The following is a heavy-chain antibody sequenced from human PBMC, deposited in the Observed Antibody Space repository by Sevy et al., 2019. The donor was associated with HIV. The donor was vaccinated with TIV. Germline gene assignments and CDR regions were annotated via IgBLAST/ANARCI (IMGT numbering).Heavy chain of an antibody. V-gene: IGHV1-46*01. Sequence: ASVKVSCKASGYTFTSYYMHWVRQAPGQGLEWMGIINPSGGSTSYAQKFQGRVTMTRDTSTSTVYMELGSLRSEDTAVYYCARDQTIFGVDDLGDAFDIWGQGTMVTVSS. CDR2: INPSGGST. CDR3: ARDQTIFGVDDLGDAFDI. CDR1: GYTFTSYY. J-gene: IGHJ3*02. D-gene: IGHD3-3*01.